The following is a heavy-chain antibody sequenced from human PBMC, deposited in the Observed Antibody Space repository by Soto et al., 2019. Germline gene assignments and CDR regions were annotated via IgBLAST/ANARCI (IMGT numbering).Heavy chain of an antibody. CDR1: GYTLTELS. V-gene: IGHV1-24*01. Sequence: ASVKVSCKVSGYTLTELSMHWVRQAPGKGLEWMGGFDPEDGETIYAQKFQGRVTMTEDTSTDTAYMELSSLRSEETAVYYCAPATGYGSGSYYKPIYYYYYYYMDVWGKGTTVTVSS. J-gene: IGHJ6*03. CDR3: APATGYGSGSYYKPIYYYYYYYMDV. D-gene: IGHD3-10*01. CDR2: FDPEDGET.